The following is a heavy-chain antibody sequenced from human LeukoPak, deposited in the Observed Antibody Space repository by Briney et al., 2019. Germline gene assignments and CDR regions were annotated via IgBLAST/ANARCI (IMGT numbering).Heavy chain of an antibody. Sequence: PGGSLRLSCAASGFTFSNYWMSWVRQAPGKGLGWVANIKQDGGEKYYVDSVKGRFTISRDNAKNSLYLQINSLRAEDTAVYYCARDSSPGYYDYVWGTYPRYWGQGTLVTVSS. CDR3: ARDSSPGYYDYVWGTYPRY. J-gene: IGHJ4*02. CDR1: GFTFSNYW. CDR2: IKQDGGEK. D-gene: IGHD3-16*02. V-gene: IGHV3-7*05.